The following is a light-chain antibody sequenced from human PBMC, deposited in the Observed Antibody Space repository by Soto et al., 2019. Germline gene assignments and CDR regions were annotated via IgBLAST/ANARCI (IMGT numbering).Light chain of an antibody. CDR3: QQYNTYSPERT. CDR1: QSIGRW. CDR2: DAS. V-gene: IGKV1-5*01. Sequence: DIQMTQSPSTLSAFVGDRVTITCRASQSIGRWLAWYQHKPGKAPKLLIYDASSLESGVPSRFSGSGSGTEFTLTISSLQPDDFATYYCQQYNTYSPERTFGQGTKVEVK. J-gene: IGKJ1*01.